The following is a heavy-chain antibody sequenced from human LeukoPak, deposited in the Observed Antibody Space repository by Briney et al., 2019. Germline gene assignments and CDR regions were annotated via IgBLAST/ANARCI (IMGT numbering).Heavy chain of an antibody. CDR2: INPNGGGT. CDR1: GYTFTDYY. J-gene: IGHJ3*02. V-gene: IGHV1-2*02. D-gene: IGHD6-19*01. Sequence: ASVKVSCKASGYTFTDYYIHWVRQAPGQGLQWMGWINPNGGGTNYEEEFRGRVTMTRDTSLSTAYMDLSSLTSDDTAVYYCAADSSGWSDDSLDIWGQGTIVTVSS. CDR3: AADSSGWSDDSLDI.